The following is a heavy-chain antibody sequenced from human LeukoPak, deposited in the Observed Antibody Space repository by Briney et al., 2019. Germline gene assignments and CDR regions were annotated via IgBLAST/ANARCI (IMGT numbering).Heavy chain of an antibody. CDR1: GGSFSGFY. J-gene: IGHJ4*02. Sequence: SETLSLTCAVYGGSFSGFYWNWIRQPPGKGLEWIGEIDHSGSTNYNPCHKSRVTISVDRANNQFALKLSSLTAADTAFYYCARGRKGGSALWGQGTLVAVSS. V-gene: IGHV4-34*01. D-gene: IGHD3-10*01. CDR3: ARGRKGGSAL. CDR2: IDHSGST.